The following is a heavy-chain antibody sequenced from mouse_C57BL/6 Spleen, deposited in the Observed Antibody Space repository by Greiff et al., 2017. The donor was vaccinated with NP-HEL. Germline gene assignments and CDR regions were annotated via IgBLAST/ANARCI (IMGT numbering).Heavy chain of an antibody. J-gene: IGHJ4*01. CDR2: ISSGSSTI. CDR1: GFTFSDYG. D-gene: IGHD1-1*01. Sequence: EVKLVESGGGLVKPGGSLKLSCAASGFTFSDYGMHWVRQAPEKGLEWVAYISSGSSTIYYADTVKGRFTISRDNAKNTLFLQMTSLRSEDTAMYYCARDLFITTVVDAMDYWGQGTSVTVSS. V-gene: IGHV5-17*01. CDR3: ARDLFITTVVDAMDY.